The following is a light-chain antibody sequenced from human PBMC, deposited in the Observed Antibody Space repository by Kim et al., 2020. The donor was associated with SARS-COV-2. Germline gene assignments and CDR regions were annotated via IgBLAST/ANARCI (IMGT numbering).Light chain of an antibody. CDR1: KLGDKY. CDR2: QDT. V-gene: IGLV3-1*01. CDR3: QAWDSSVV. Sequence: SYELTQPPSVSVSPGQTASITCSGDKLGDKYACWYQQKPGQSPMLVIYQDTERPSGIPERFSGSNSGNTATLTISGTQAMDEADYYCQAWDSSVVFGGGTQLTVL. J-gene: IGLJ2*01.